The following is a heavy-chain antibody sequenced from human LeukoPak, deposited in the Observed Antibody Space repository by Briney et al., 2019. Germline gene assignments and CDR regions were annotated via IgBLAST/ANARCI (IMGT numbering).Heavy chain of an antibody. D-gene: IGHD3-22*01. V-gene: IGHV3-66*04. CDR3: ARPRGEIYYYDSSGPLYY. CDR1: GFTVSSNY. J-gene: IGHJ4*02. CDR2: IYSGGST. Sequence: GGSLRLSCAASGFTVSSNYMSWVRQAPGKGLEWVSVIYSGGSTYYADSVKGRFTISRDNSKNTLYLQMNSLRAEDTAVYYCARPRGEIYYYDSSGPLYYWGQGTLVTVSS.